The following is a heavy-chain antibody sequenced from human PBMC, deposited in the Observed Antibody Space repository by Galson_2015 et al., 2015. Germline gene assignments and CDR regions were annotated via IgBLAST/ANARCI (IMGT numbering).Heavy chain of an antibody. CDR2: ISASGAT. D-gene: IGHD6-13*01. J-gene: IGHJ3*02. Sequence: PLSLTCTVSGDSIGSGSYYWSWIRQPAGKGLEWIGRISASGATNYNPSLKSRVIISVDTSKNQLSLKLSSVTAADTAVYYCARNLIAAAGDAFDIGGQGTMVTASS. V-gene: IGHV4-61*02. CDR1: GDSIGSGSYY. CDR3: ARNLIAAAGDAFDI.